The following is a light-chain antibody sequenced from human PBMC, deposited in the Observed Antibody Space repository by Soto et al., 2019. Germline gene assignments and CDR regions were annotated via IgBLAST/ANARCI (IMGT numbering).Light chain of an antibody. Sequence: QSVLTQPVSVSGSPGQSITISCSGTSSDVGSYDHVAWYQQFPGKTPKLMIYEVSNRPSGVSSRFSGSKSGNTASLTISGLQAEDEADYYCSAYTVSRTYVFGTGTKVTVL. J-gene: IGLJ1*01. V-gene: IGLV2-14*01. CDR1: SSDVGSYDH. CDR3: SAYTVSRTYV. CDR2: EVS.